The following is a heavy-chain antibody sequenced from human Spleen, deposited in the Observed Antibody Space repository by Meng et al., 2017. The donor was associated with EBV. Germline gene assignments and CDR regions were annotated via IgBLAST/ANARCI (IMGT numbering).Heavy chain of an antibody. CDR3: ARAGEEWLEKQVVIGGWFDP. J-gene: IGHJ5*02. V-gene: IGHV4-34*01. D-gene: IGHD2-21*01. Sequence: QVQPQEGGEGLLKPSETLSRTCAVYGASFSGYYWSWIRQPPGKGLEWIGKINHSGSTNYNPSLKSRVTISVDTSKNQFSLKLSSVTAADTAVYYCARAGEEWLEKQVVIGGWFDPWGQGTLVTVSS. CDR2: INHSGST. CDR1: GASFSGYY.